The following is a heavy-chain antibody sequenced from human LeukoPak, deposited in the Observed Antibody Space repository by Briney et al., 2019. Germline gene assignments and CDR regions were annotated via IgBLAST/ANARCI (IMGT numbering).Heavy chain of an antibody. V-gene: IGHV4-34*01. CDR3: ARGYGDFDAFDI. D-gene: IGHD4-17*01. CDR1: GGSISSYY. CDR2: TNHSGST. J-gene: IGHJ3*02. Sequence: SETLSLTCTVSGGSISSYYWSWIRQPPGKGLEWIGETNHSGSTNYNPSLKSRVTISVDTSKNQFSLKLSSVTAADTAVYYCARGYGDFDAFDIWGQGTMVTVSS.